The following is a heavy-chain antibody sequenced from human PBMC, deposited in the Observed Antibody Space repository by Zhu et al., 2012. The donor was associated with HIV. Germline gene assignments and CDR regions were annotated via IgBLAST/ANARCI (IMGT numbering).Heavy chain of an antibody. CDR2: IHHSGSA. CDR3: ARLTSGPTSG. Sequence: QVQLQQWGTGLLKPSETLSLICAVYGEPFIGYYWSWIRQAPGKGLEWIGEIHHSGSANYNPSLKSRVTISVDTSKKQFSLKLTSVTTSDTAVYYCARLTSGPTSGWGQGTLVTVSS. V-gene: IGHV4-34*01. CDR1: GEPFIGYY. D-gene: IGHD5-12*01. J-gene: IGHJ4*02.